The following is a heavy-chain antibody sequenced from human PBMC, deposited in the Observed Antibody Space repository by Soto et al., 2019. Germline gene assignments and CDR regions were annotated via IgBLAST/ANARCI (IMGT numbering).Heavy chain of an antibody. CDR1: GGSISSGDYY. J-gene: IGHJ6*02. CDR3: ARARLGADSSGDYWNYMDV. V-gene: IGHV4-30-4*01. D-gene: IGHD3-22*01. CDR2: IHTSGRT. Sequence: QVQLQESGPGLVKPSQTLSLTCTVSGGSISSGDYYWSWIRQPPGKGLEWIGYIHTSGRTYYNPSLRSGHSISVDTSKTQFSLKLTSVTAADTAVYYCARARLGADSSGDYWNYMDVWGQGTTVTVSS.